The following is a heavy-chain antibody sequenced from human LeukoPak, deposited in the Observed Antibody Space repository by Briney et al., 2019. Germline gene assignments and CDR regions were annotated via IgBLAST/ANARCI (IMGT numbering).Heavy chain of an antibody. CDR1: GFTSSNYA. J-gene: IGHJ4*02. CDR2: ISGGDDST. D-gene: IGHD7-27*01. CDR3: AKDPLNWGTIYFDY. Sequence: GGSLRLSCAASGFTSSNYAMSWVRQAPGKGLEWVSSISGGDDSTNYAESVKGRFTISRDNSKNTLFLQMNSLTAEDTAIYYCAKDPLNWGTIYFDYWGQGTLVTVSS. V-gene: IGHV3-23*01.